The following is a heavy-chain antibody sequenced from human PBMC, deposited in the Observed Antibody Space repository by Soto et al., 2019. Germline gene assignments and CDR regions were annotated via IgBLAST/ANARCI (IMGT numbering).Heavy chain of an antibody. CDR3: AKKGLGSLATYCTTGDCHYAFDV. Sequence: EVQLLESGGGLVRPGGSLRLSCAASGFTFYNYAMNWVRQAPGKGLEWVSTISGGGDGTYYADSVKGRFTISRDNSRNTVYLQMNSLRAEDTAVYYCAKKGLGSLATYCTTGDCHYAFDVWGQGTPVTVSS. J-gene: IGHJ3*01. D-gene: IGHD2-8*01. CDR2: ISGGGDGT. V-gene: IGHV3-23*01. CDR1: GFTFYNYA.